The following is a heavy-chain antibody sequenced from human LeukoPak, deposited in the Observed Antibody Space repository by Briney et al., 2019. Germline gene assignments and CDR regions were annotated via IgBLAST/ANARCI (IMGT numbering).Heavy chain of an antibody. J-gene: IGHJ4*02. D-gene: IGHD2-2*02. CDR1: GFSFSGYA. CDR2: ISGSGAST. V-gene: IGHV3-23*01. CDR3: AKGSRGYTNYYFDY. Sequence: GGSLRLSCASSGFSFSGYAMFWVRQAPGKGLELVSTISGSGASTFYADSVRGRFITSKDIPSNTVYLQMNSLRVEDTAVYYCAKGSRGYTNYYFDYWGQGTLVTVSS.